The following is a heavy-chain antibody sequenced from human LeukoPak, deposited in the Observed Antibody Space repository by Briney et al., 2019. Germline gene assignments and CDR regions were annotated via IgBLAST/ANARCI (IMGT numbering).Heavy chain of an antibody. CDR3: ASSPTHVDTAYQPATFDP. D-gene: IGHD5-18*01. Sequence: GGSLRLSCAASGFTVSSNYMSWVRQAPGKGLEWVSVIYSGGSTYYADSVKGRFTISRDNSKNTLYLQMNSLRAEDTAVYYCASSPTHVDTAYQPATFDPWGQGTLVTVSS. V-gene: IGHV3-53*01. CDR1: GFTVSSNY. CDR2: IYSGGST. J-gene: IGHJ5*02.